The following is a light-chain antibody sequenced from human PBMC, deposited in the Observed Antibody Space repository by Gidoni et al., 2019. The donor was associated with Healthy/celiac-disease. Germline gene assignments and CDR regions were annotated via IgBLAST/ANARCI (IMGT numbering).Light chain of an antibody. CDR2: DAS. Sequence: DIVLTQSPATLSLSPGERATLSCRASQSVSSYLAWYQQKPGQAPRLLIYDASNRATGITARFSGSGSGTDFTLTISSLESEDFAVYYCQQRSNWPPIFTFGPGTKVDIK. V-gene: IGKV3-11*01. CDR1: QSVSSY. J-gene: IGKJ3*01. CDR3: QQRSNWPPIFT.